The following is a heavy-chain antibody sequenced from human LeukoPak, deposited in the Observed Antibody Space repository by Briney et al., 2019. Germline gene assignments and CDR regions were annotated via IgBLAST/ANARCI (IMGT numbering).Heavy chain of an antibody. CDR3: ASAVGVAPHDAFDI. D-gene: IGHD2-15*01. J-gene: IGHJ3*02. Sequence: ASVKVSCKASGYTFTSYYMHWVPQAPGQGLKWMGIINPSGGSTSYAQKFQGRVTMTRDTSTSTVYMELSSLRSEDTAVYYCASAVGVAPHDAFDIWGQGTMVTVSS. CDR1: GYTFTSYY. V-gene: IGHV1-46*01. CDR2: INPSGGST.